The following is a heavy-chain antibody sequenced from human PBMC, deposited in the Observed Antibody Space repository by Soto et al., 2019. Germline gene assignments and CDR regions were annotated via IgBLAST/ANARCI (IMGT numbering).Heavy chain of an antibody. Sequence: GASVKVSCKASGFTFTSSAVQWVRQARGQRLEWIGWIVVGSGNTNYAQKFQGRVTITADESTSTAYMELSSLRSEDTAVYYCARSDRRIKYYGQDGYTSGSPLLPPYYYYGMDVWGQGTTVTVSS. CDR2: IVVGSGNT. V-gene: IGHV1-58*01. J-gene: IGHJ6*02. D-gene: IGHD3-16*01. CDR3: ARSDRRIKYYGQDGYTSGSPLLPPYYYYGMDV. CDR1: GFTFTSSA.